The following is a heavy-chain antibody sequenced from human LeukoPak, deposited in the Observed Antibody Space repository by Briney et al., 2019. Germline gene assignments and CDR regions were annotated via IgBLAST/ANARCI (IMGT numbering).Heavy chain of an antibody. Sequence: ASVKVSCKASGYTFTSYGISWVRQAPGQGLEWMGGIIPIFGTANYAQKFQGRVTITADESTSTAYMALSSLRSEDTAVYYCASRYYDFWSGYLPYYYYMDVWGKGTTVTVSS. J-gene: IGHJ6*03. CDR2: IIPIFGTA. CDR1: GYTFTSYG. D-gene: IGHD3-3*01. CDR3: ASRYYDFWSGYLPYYYYMDV. V-gene: IGHV1-69*13.